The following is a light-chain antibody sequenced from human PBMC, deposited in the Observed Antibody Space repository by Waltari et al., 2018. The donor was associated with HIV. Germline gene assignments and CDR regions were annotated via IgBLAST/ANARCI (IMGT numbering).Light chain of an antibody. Sequence: SYVLTQPPSVSVAPGQTASITGGGNNIGDKSVHWYQKNPGQAPVLVVYDDTDRPSGIPDRFSGSTSGDTATLIISRVEAGDEADYYCQVWDSSNDHPVFGGGTKLSVL. V-gene: IGLV3-21*02. CDR3: QVWDSSNDHPV. CDR1: NIGDKS. CDR2: DDT. J-gene: IGLJ2*01.